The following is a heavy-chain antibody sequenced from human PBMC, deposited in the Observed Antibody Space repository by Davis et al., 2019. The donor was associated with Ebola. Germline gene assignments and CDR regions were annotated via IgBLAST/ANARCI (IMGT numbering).Heavy chain of an antibody. CDR1: GGTFSSYA. Sequence: SVKVSCKASGGTFSSYAISWVRQAPGQGLEWMGGIIPIFGTANYAQKFQGRVTITADESTSTAYMELSSLRSEDTAVYYCARITMVQGGDYYYGMDVWGQGTTVTVSS. CDR2: IIPIFGTA. J-gene: IGHJ6*02. D-gene: IGHD3-10*01. CDR3: ARITMVQGGDYYYGMDV. V-gene: IGHV1-69*13.